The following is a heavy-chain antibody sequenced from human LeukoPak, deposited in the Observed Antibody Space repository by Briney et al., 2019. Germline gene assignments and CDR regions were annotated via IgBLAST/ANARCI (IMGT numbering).Heavy chain of an antibody. CDR3: ARDANYYDSSGYFDY. CDR1: GFTVSSNY. V-gene: IGHV3-66*01. J-gene: IGHJ4*02. CDR2: IYSGGST. D-gene: IGHD3-22*01. Sequence: PGGSLRLSCAASGFTVSSNYMSWVRQAPGKGLEWVSVIYSGGSTYYADSVKGRFTISRDNSRNTLYLQMNSLRAEDTAVYCCARDANYYDSSGYFDYWGQGTLVTVSS.